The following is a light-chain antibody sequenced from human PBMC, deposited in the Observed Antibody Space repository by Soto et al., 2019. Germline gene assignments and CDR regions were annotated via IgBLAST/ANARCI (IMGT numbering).Light chain of an antibody. J-gene: IGKJ2*01. V-gene: IGKV1-33*01. CDR3: QQYGSLPYI. CDR2: AAS. CDR1: QDISNH. Sequence: DIQMTQSPSSLSASVGDRVTITCQASQDISNHLNWYQLQPGEAPKLLIYAASNLETGVPSRFSGGGSGTYFTFTISSLQPEDIAIYYCQQYGSLPYIFGQGTKLEIK.